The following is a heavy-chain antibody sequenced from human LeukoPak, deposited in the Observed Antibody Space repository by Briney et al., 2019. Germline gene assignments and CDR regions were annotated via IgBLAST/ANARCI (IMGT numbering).Heavy chain of an antibody. CDR3: ARFLPDL. V-gene: IGHV4-4*07. CDR1: GGFISNYY. Sequence: PSETLSLTCTVSGGFISNYYWSWIRQPAGKGLEWIGHIHTSGTTNYNPSLKSRVAISVDTSKNQFSLKVTSMTAADTAVYYCARFLPDLWGRGTLVTVSS. CDR2: IHTSGTT. J-gene: IGHJ2*01.